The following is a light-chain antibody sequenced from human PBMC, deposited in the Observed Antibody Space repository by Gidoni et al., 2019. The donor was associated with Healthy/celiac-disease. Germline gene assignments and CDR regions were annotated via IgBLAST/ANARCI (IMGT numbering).Light chain of an antibody. CDR2: DAA. J-gene: IGKJ4*01. V-gene: IGKV1-33*01. CDR1: QDISNY. CDR3: QQYGNRTRLT. Sequence: LQMTQSPSSLSASVGDRVTITCQASQDISNYLNLYQQKPGKAPKLLIYDAANWETGAPSRCSGSGSGTDFTSTISSRQPEDIATYYCQQYGNRTRLTFGGGTKVEIK.